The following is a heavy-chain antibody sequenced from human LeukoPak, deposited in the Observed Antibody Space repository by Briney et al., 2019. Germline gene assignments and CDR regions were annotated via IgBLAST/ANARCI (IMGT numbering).Heavy chain of an antibody. CDR1: GGSISSSSYY. CDR3: ARLDYYGSGSYGLSFDY. V-gene: IGHV4-39*01. Sequence: KPSETLSLTCTVSGGSISSSSYYWGWIRQPPGKGLEWIGSISYSGSTYYNPSLKSRVTISVDTSKNQFSLKLSSVTAADTAVYYCARLDYYGSGSYGLSFDYWGQGTLVTVSS. D-gene: IGHD3-10*01. J-gene: IGHJ4*02. CDR2: ISYSGST.